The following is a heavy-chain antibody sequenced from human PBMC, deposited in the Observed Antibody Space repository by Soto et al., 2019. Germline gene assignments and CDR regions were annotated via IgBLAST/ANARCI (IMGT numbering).Heavy chain of an antibody. D-gene: IGHD2-15*01. CDR1: RFTFSSYP. V-gene: IGHV3-23*01. CDR2: ISGRGGSK. Sequence: GLPLRLSCTASRFTFSSYPMSWLPHAPGKGMEWISAISGRGGSKYYADSVKGRFTISRDNSKNTLNLKMNSLRAEDTAVYYCAKAGSGGSAERLYYFDYWGQGTLVTVSS. CDR3: AKAGSGGSAERLYYFDY. J-gene: IGHJ4*02.